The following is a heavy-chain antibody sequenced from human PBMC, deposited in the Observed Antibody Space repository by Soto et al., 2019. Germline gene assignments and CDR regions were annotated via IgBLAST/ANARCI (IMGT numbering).Heavy chain of an antibody. Sequence: LRLSCAASGFTFNNYAMYWVRQPPGKGLMWVSAISGGRGDTYYADSVNGRFTISRDNSKNTVYLQMNSLRADDTAVYYCAKGSSGHYDSFDYWGQGTLVTVSS. V-gene: IGHV3-23*01. J-gene: IGHJ4*02. D-gene: IGHD3-22*01. CDR1: GFTFNNYA. CDR2: ISGGRGDT. CDR3: AKGSSGHYDSFDY.